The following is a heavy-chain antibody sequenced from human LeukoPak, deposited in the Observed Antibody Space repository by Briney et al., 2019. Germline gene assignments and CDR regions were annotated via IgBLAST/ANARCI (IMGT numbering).Heavy chain of an antibody. CDR1: GYSISSNYY. CDR2: IYHPVDT. D-gene: IGHD3-9*01. J-gene: IGHJ6*03. V-gene: IGHV4-38-2*02. Sequence: PETLSLTCTVSGYSISSNYYWAWIRQPPGKGLDWIGSIYHPVDTSYNPSLKSRITMSVDTSKNQFSLKLSSVTAADTAVYYCARGSPGYYDILTGYYYYYYYYMDVWGKGTTVTISS. CDR3: ARGSPGYYDILTGYYYYYYYYMDV.